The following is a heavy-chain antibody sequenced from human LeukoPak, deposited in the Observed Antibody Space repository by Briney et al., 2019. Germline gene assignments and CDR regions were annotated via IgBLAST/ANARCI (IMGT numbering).Heavy chain of an antibody. J-gene: IGHJ4*02. CDR2: INSDGSST. V-gene: IGHV3-74*01. CDR1: GFTFSSYW. D-gene: IGHD1-26*01. Sequence: GGSLRLSCEASGFTFSSYWMHWVRQAPGKGLVWVSRINSDGSSTNYADSLKGRFTISRDNAKNTLYPQRNSLRAEDTAIYYCARPWGSGTYYAFFDYWGQGTLVTVSS. CDR3: ARPWGSGTYYAFFDY.